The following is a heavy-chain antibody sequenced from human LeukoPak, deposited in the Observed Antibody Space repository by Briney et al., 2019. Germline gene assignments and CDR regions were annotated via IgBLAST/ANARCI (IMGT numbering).Heavy chain of an antibody. D-gene: IGHD3-22*01. CDR3: VRGPGRGYDLEP. V-gene: IGHV4-4*08. Sequence: LDTLSLTCAVSAGSICNSYCSWARQPPGKGLEFIGYISTGGDINYNPSLRSRATMSINTSNNQLSLTLTSVTTADTAVYFCVRGPGRGYDLEPWGQGSLVTVSS. CDR2: ISTGGDI. CDR1: AGSICNSY. J-gene: IGHJ5*02.